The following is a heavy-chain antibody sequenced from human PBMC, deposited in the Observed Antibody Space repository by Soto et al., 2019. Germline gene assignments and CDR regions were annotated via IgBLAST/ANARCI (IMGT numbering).Heavy chain of an antibody. CDR2: INAGNGNT. Sequence: ASVKVSCKASGYTFTSYAMHWVRQAPGQRLEWMGWINAGNGNTKYSQKFQGRVTITRDTSASTAYMELSSLRSEDTAVYYCARGFSQNCSGGSCYFYWGQGTLVTVSS. CDR3: ARGFSQNCSGGSCYFY. D-gene: IGHD2-15*01. V-gene: IGHV1-3*01. CDR1: GYTFTSYA. J-gene: IGHJ4*02.